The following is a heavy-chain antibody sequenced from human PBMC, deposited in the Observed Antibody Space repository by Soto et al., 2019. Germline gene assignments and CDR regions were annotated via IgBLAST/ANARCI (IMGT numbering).Heavy chain of an antibody. CDR2: INHSGST. V-gene: IGHV4-34*01. CDR3: ARYCSGGSCYAVDSFDY. J-gene: IGHJ4*02. D-gene: IGHD2-15*01. CDR1: GGSFSGYY. Sequence: SETLSLTCAVYGGSFSGYYWSWIRQPPGKGLEWIGDINHSGSTNYNPSLKSRVTISVDTSKNQFSLKLSSVTAADTAVYYCARYCSGGSCYAVDSFDYWGQGTLVIVSS.